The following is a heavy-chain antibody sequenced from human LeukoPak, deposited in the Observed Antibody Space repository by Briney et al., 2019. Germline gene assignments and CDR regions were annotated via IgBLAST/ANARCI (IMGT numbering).Heavy chain of an antibody. CDR3: AKEACGGRCVSYYFYY. CDR2: INCNGGST. Sequence: SWACHSPGKGLEWVSGINCNGGSTDYADSVKGRFTISRDNSKNTLYLQMNRLRAEDTAVYYCAKEACGGRCVSYYFYYWGQGTLVSVS. V-gene: IGHV3-20*03. J-gene: IGHJ4*02. D-gene: IGHD2-15*01.